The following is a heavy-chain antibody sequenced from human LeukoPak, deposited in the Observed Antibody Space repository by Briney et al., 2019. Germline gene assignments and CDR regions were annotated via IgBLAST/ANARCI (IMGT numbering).Heavy chain of an antibody. V-gene: IGHV3-21*01. D-gene: IGHD3-3*01. Sequence: GGSLRLSCAASGFTFSSYSMNWVRQAPGKGLEWVSSISSSSSYIYYADSVKGRFTISRDNAKNSLYLQMNSLRAEDTAVYCCARDSRYYDFWSGYYNFDYWGQGTLVTVSS. CDR3: ARDSRYYDFWSGYYNFDY. CDR1: GFTFSSYS. J-gene: IGHJ4*02. CDR2: ISSSSSYI.